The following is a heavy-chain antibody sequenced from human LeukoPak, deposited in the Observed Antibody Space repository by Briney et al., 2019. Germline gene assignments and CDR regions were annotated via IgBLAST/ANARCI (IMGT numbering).Heavy chain of an antibody. CDR1: GFTFSSYG. CDR3: ARGGSSWSDNWFDP. D-gene: IGHD6-13*01. J-gene: IGHJ5*02. Sequence: GGSLRLSCAASGFTFSSYGMHWVRQAPGKGLEWVAVISYDGSNKYYADSVKGRFTISRDNSKNTLYLQMNSLRAEDTAVYYCARGGSSWSDNWFDPWGQGTLVTVSS. V-gene: IGHV3-30*03. CDR2: ISYDGSNK.